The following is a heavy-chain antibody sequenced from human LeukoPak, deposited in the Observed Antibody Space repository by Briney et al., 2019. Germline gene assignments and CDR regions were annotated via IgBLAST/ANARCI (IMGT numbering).Heavy chain of an antibody. CDR1: GFTFSSYW. CDR3: ATVNVPATSY. D-gene: IGHD2-15*01. V-gene: IGHV3-74*01. CDR2: INSDGSTT. Sequence: GGSLRLSCAASGFTFSSYWTHWVRQAPGKGLVWVSRINSDGSTTNYADSVKGRFTISRDNAKNTLYLEMNSLRDEDTAMYYCATVNVPATSYWGQGTLVTVSS. J-gene: IGHJ4*02.